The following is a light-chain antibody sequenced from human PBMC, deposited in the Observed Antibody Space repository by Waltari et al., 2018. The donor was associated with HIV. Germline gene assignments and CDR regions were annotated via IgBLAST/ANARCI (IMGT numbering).Light chain of an antibody. V-gene: IGLV1-47*01. CDR1: SSNIGSTY. J-gene: IGLJ2*01. CDR3: ATWADSLRGVV. Sequence: QSVLTQPPSASGTPGQRISISCFGSSSNIGSTYVYWYQQLPGTAPNLLIYRNNRRPSGVPYRFSGSKSGTSASLAISGLRSEDEADYYCATWADSLRGVVFGGGAKLTVL. CDR2: RNN.